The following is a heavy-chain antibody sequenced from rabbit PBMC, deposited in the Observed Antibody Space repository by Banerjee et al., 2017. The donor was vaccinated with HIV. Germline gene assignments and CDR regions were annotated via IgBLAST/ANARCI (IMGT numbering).Heavy chain of an antibody. J-gene: IGHJ4*01. CDR1: GSDISSYN. CDR3: ARAPYAGSSYSYYFSL. V-gene: IGHV1S40*01. D-gene: IGHD8-1*01. Sequence: QSLEESGGGLVTPGGTLTLTCTASGSDISSYNMSWVRQAPGKGLEWIGCIYIGNGGTYYASWAKGRFTISKTSSTTVTLQMTSLTAADTATYFCARAPYAGSSYSYYFSLWGPGTLVTVS. CDR2: IYIGNGGT.